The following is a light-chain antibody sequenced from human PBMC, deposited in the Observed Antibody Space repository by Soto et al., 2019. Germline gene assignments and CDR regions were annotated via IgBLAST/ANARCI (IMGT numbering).Light chain of an antibody. CDR3: QQYSTSPRT. J-gene: IGKJ1*01. CDR1: QSVSSSY. V-gene: IGKV3-20*01. Sequence: EIVLTQSPGTVSLSPGDRATLACRCSQSVSSSYLAWYQQKPGQAPRLLIYGASSRASGIPDRFSGSGFGTDFTLTVSRLEPEDFAVYYCQQYSTSPRTFGQGTKVDIK. CDR2: GAS.